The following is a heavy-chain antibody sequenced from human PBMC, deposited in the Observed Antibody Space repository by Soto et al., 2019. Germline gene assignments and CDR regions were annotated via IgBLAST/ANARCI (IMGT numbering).Heavy chain of an antibody. J-gene: IGHJ4*02. V-gene: IGHV3-48*02. Sequence: PGGSVRLSCSASGFTFISYSMNWVRQAPGKGLEWVSYISSSSSTIYYADSVKGRFTISRDNAKNSLYLQMNSLRDEDTAVYYCARDRGFEEVYFDYWGQGTLVTVSS. CDR3: ARDRGFEEVYFDY. CDR1: GFTFISYS. D-gene: IGHD6-25*01. CDR2: ISSSSSTI.